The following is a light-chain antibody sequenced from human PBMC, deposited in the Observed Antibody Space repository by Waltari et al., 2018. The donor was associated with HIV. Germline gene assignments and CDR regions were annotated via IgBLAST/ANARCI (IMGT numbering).Light chain of an antibody. J-gene: IGKJ4*01. Sequence: DIQMTQSPSSLSASVGDRVTITCRASQGISKNLAWLQQKPGKAPKSVIYAASSLHSGVPSRFRGSGSGTDFTLTINCLQPEDFATYFCQQYDEFPLTFAGGTRVEIK. CDR2: AAS. CDR1: QGISKN. V-gene: IGKV1-16*01. CDR3: QQYDEFPLT.